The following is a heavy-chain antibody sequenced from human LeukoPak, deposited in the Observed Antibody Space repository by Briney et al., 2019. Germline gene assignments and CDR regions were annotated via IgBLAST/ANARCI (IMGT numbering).Heavy chain of an antibody. V-gene: IGHV3-7*05. D-gene: IGHD5-24*01. CDR3: ARASDPWLQLT. J-gene: IGHJ5*02. Sequence: PGGSLRLSCAASGFIFSSYAMSWVRQAPGKGLEWVGNIKQDGSEKRYADSVRGRFSISRDNAQTSLYLQMNSLRAEDTAVYYCARASDPWLQLTWGQGTLVTVSS. CDR2: IKQDGSEK. CDR1: GFIFSSYA.